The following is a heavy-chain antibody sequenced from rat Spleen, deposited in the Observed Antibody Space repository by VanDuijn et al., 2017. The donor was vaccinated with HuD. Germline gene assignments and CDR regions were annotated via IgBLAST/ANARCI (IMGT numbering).Heavy chain of an antibody. Sequence: EVQLVESGGGLVQPGRSLKLSCAASGFTFSNYGMAWVRQAPTKGLEWVATISYDDSSTYYRDSVKGRFTISRDNAKHTLYLQMDNLRSEDTATYYCAKAFSGYDYWGQGVMVTVSS. CDR2: ISYDDSST. CDR3: AKAFSGYDY. D-gene: IGHD4-3*01. CDR1: GFTFSNYG. J-gene: IGHJ2*01. V-gene: IGHV5-29*01.